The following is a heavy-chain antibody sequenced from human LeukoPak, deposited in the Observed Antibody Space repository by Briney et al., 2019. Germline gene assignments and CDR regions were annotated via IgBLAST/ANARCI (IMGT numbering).Heavy chain of an antibody. CDR2: INTNTGNP. Sequence: ASVKVSCKASGYTFTGYYMHWVRQAPGQGLEWMGWINTNTGNPTYAQGFTGRFVFSLDTSVSTAYLQISSLKAEDTAVYYCAREFDSYYMDVWGKGTTVTVSS. CDR1: GYTFTGYY. J-gene: IGHJ6*03. V-gene: IGHV7-4-1*02. D-gene: IGHD3-10*01. CDR3: AREFDSYYMDV.